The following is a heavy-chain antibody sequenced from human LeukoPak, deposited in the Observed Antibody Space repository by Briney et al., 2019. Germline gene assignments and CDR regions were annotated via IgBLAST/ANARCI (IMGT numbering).Heavy chain of an antibody. CDR1: GGSISSGGYS. J-gene: IGHJ5*02. V-gene: IGHV4-30-2*01. CDR2: IYHSGST. Sequence: SQTLSLTCAVSGGSISSGGYSWSWIRQPPGKGLEWIGYIYHSGSTYYSPSLKSRVTISVDRSKNQFSLKLSSVTAADTAVYYCARAWVYNWFDPWGQGTLVTVSS. D-gene: IGHD6-13*01. CDR3: ARAWVYNWFDP.